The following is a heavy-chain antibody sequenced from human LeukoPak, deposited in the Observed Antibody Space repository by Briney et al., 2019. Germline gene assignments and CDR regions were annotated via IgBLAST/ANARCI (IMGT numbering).Heavy chain of an antibody. D-gene: IGHD1-1*01. CDR2: FHHSGGT. CDR1: GGAISGPNW. Sequence: SQTLSGSCAVSGGAISGPNWWSWVRQPPGKGLEWIGEFHHSGGTNYNPSLKSRVTISIDKSNNQFSLKLTSVTAADTAVYYCARNGAFAVEHWGRGSLVTVSS. CDR3: ARNGAFAVEH. V-gene: IGHV4-4*02. J-gene: IGHJ4*02.